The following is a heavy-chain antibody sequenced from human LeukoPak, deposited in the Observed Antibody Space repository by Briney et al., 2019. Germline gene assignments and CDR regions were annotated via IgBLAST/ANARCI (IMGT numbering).Heavy chain of an antibody. CDR3: AREGYCTNGVCSGKYFAKDV. Sequence: GGSLRLSCTASGFIFSNYAMHWVRQAPGKVLEWVAVISYDGSYKYSADSVKGRFTISRDNSKNTLYLQMNSLRTEDTAVYYCAREGYCTNGVCSGKYFAKDVWGQGTTVTVSS. J-gene: IGHJ6*02. CDR2: ISYDGSYK. CDR1: GFIFSNYA. D-gene: IGHD2-8*01. V-gene: IGHV3-30*04.